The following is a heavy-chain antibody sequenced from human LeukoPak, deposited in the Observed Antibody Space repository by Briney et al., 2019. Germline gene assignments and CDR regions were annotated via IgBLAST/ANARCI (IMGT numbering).Heavy chain of an antibody. CDR1: GGSVSSCY. Sequence: SETLSLTCTVSGGSVSSCYWSWIRQPAGKGLEWIGRVYTNGSTNYNPSLKSRVTMSVDTSKNQFSLKLSSVTAADTAMYYCARDSRGYYGSGSYLDYWGQGTLVTVSS. CDR2: VYTNGST. J-gene: IGHJ4*02. V-gene: IGHV4-4*07. CDR3: ARDSRGYYGSGSYLDY. D-gene: IGHD3-10*01.